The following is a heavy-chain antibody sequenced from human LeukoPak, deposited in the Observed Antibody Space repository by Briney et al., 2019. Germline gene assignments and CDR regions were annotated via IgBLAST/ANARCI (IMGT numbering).Heavy chain of an antibody. Sequence: GGSLRLSCAASGFTFSNYWMTWVRQAPGKGLEWVADIKQDGSEKLYVKSVRGRFTVSGDNAKMSLFLQLNSLRAEDTAVYYCARDDGVVHGVYYMDVWGKGTTVTVS. D-gene: IGHD3-3*01. CDR3: ARDDGVVHGVYYMDV. V-gene: IGHV3-7*01. CDR2: IKQDGSEK. J-gene: IGHJ6*03. CDR1: GFTFSNYW.